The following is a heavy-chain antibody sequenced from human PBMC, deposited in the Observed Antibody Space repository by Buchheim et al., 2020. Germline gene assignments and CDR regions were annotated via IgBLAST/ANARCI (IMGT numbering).Heavy chain of an antibody. CDR2: ISSSGTST. V-gene: IGHV3-23*01. Sequence: EVQLLESGGGLVHPGGSLRLSCAVSGFTFDNFAMSWVRQAPGKGLEWVSGISSSGTSTYYADSVKGRFSLSRDNSKKTLYLEMDSLRAEDSAVYYCAKDQMGNYYVGMDAWGQGTT. CDR1: GFTFDNFA. D-gene: IGHD3-16*01. CDR3: AKDQMGNYYVGMDA. J-gene: IGHJ6*02.